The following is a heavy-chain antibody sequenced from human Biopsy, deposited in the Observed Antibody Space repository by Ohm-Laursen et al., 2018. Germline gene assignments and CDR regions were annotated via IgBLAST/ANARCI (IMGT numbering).Heavy chain of an antibody. CDR2: IYYSGST. D-gene: IGHD5-18*01. CDR1: DGSINSYY. CDR3: ARGSIYGYDFDY. Sequence: GTLSLTCTVSDGSINSYYWNWIRQPPGKRLEWIGNIYYSGSTNFNPSLKSRVTISVDTSKNQFSLKLSSVTAADTAVYFCARGSIYGYDFDYWGQGTLVAVSS. V-gene: IGHV4-59*01. J-gene: IGHJ4*02.